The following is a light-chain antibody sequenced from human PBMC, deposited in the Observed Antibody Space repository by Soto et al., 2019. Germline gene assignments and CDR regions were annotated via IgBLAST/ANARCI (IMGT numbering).Light chain of an antibody. CDR3: QKYNGAPPFT. V-gene: IGKV1-27*01. J-gene: IGKJ3*01. CDR2: AAY. CDR1: QGISNY. Sequence: DIQLTQSPSSLSAPVGDRVTITCRASQGISNYLAWYQQKPGKVPKLLIYAAYTLQSGVPVRFSGSGSGTDFTLTISSLQPEGVATYYCQKYNGAPPFTFGPGTKVDIK.